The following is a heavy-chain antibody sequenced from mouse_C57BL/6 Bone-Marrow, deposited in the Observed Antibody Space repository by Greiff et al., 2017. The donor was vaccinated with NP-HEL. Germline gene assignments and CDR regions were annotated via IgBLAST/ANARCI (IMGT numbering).Heavy chain of an antibody. J-gene: IGHJ2*01. CDR3: ARYNNYGSSYRYFDY. CDR2: IRNKANGYTT. CDR1: GFTFTDYY. V-gene: IGHV7-3*01. Sequence: EVQRVESGGGFVQPGGSLSLSCAASGFTFTDYYMSWVRQPPGKALEWLGFIRNKANGYTTEYSASVKGRFTISRDNSQSILYLQMNALRAEDSATYYCARYNNYGSSYRYFDYWGQGTTLTVSS. D-gene: IGHD1-1*01.